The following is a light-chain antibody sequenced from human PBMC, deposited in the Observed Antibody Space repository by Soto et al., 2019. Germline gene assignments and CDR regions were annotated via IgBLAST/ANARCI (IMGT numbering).Light chain of an antibody. CDR3: QQYGSSPPYT. CDR2: GAS. Sequence: EIVWTQSPGTLSLSPGGRATLSCRASQSVSSSYLAWYQQKPGQAPRLLIYGASSRATGIPDRFSGSGSGTDFTLTISRLEPEDFAVYYCQQYGSSPPYTFGQGTKLEIK. V-gene: IGKV3-20*01. J-gene: IGKJ2*01. CDR1: QSVSSSY.